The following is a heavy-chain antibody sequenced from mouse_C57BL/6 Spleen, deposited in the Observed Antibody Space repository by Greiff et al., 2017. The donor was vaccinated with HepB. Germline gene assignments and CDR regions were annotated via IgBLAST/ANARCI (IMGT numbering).Heavy chain of an antibody. V-gene: IGHV1-55*01. CDR2: IYPGSGST. D-gene: IGHD2-5*01. CDR3: ARYYYSNYGRDY. J-gene: IGHJ2*01. Sequence: QVQLQQPGAELVKPGASVKMSCKASGYTFTSYWITWVKQRPGQGLEWIGDIYPGSGSTNYNEKFKSKATLTVDTSSSTAYMQLSSLTSEDSAVYYCARYYYSNYGRDYWGQGTTRTVSS. CDR1: GYTFTSYW.